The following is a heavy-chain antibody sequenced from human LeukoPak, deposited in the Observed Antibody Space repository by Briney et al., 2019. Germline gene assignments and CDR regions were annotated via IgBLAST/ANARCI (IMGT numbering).Heavy chain of an antibody. J-gene: IGHJ5*02. V-gene: IGHV4-34*01. CDR1: GGSFSGYY. CDR2: INHSGST. Sequence: SETLSLTCAVYGGSFSGYYWSWIRQPPGKGLEWIGEINHSGSTNYNPSLKSRATISVDTSKNQFSLKLSSVTAADTAVYYCARGGLALRYFDWLPSNWFDPWGQGTLVTVSS. CDR3: ARGGLALRYFDWLPSNWFDP. D-gene: IGHD3-9*01.